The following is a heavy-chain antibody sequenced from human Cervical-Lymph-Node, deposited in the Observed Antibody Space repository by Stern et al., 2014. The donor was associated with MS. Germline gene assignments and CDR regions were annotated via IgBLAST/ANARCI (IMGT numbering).Heavy chain of an antibody. V-gene: IGHV4-31*03. CDR1: DDSISTAGYY. D-gene: IGHD2-2*01. Sequence: QVQLQESGPGLVKTAQTLSLTCTVSDDSISTAGYYWSWIRQHPGKGLEWIGYLYYGGSTYYNPSLESRVTMSLDTSMSQFSLRLSSVTAADTAVYYCARSQLHFYYNGLDVWGQGTTVTVSS. J-gene: IGHJ6*02. CDR2: LYYGGST. CDR3: ARSQLHFYYNGLDV.